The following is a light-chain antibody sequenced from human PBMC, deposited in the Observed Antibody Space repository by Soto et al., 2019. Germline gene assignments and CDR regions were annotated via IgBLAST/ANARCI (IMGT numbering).Light chain of an antibody. J-gene: IGKJ5*01. CDR1: QSVSSSY. CDR2: GAS. CDR3: QQYGSSPIT. V-gene: IGKV3-20*01. Sequence: EIVLTQSPGTLSLSPGERATLSCRASQSVSSSYLAWYQQKPGQAPRLLIYGASSRATGIPDRFSGSGSGIYFTISSTRREPEVFAVYYGQQYGSSPITFGQGTRLESK.